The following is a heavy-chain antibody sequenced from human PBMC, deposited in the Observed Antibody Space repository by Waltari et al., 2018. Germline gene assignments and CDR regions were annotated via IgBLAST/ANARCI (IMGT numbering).Heavy chain of an antibody. CDR1: GCTLRNSG. D-gene: IGHD1-1*01. J-gene: IGHJ4*02. V-gene: IGHV3-7*01. CDR3: ARDSPDKHWKFFGNDH. Sequence: EVQLVESGGGLAHPGGALTLAGVGGGCTLRNSGMRGVRQAPGKGLEWVATMNKDGSERYYVDSVRGRFIISKDDAKNSLSLEMNILAVEDTAIYYCARDSPDKHWKFFGNDHWGQGTLVNVSP. CDR2: MNKDGSER.